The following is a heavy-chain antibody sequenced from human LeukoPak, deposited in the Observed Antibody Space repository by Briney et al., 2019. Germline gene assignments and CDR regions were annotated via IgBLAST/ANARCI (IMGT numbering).Heavy chain of an antibody. CDR2: IWYDGSHK. D-gene: IGHD1-14*01. Sequence: GGSLRLSCAASGFTFSSYGMHWVRQAPGKGLEWVAVIWYDGSHKYHADSVKGRFTISRDNTKNTLYLQMSSLRDDDTAVYYCARAGASYAMDVWGQGTTVTVS. CDR3: ARAGASYAMDV. J-gene: IGHJ6*02. CDR1: GFTFSSYG. V-gene: IGHV3-33*01.